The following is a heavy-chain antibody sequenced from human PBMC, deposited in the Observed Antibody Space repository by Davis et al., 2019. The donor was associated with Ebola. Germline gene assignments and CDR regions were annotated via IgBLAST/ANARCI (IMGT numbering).Heavy chain of an antibody. V-gene: IGHV3-30*18. J-gene: IGHJ6*02. Sequence: GESLKISCVASGFTFSNYGMHWVRQAPGKGLEWIAFISYHGRNIHYANSVWGRFTISRDNSKNSLYLQMNSLRAEDTAVYYCAKDRGEVTMIVVVIGDYYYGMDVWGQGTTVTVSS. D-gene: IGHD3-22*01. CDR1: GFTFSNYG. CDR2: ISYHGRNI. CDR3: AKDRGEVTMIVVVIGDYYYGMDV.